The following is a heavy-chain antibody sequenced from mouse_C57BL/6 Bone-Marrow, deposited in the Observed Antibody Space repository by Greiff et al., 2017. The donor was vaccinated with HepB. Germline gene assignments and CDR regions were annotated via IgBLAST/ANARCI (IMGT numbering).Heavy chain of an antibody. CDR1: YTFTDYYM. CDR2: YPGSGNTY. D-gene: IGHD2-12*01. J-gene: IGHJ2*01. CDR3: GYSNDSY. Sequence: VQLQQSGPELVKPGASVKMSCKASGYTFTDYYMHWVKQKPGKGLEWIGEFYPGSGNTYYNEKFKGKATLTADTSSSTAYMQLSSLTSEDSAVYFCAGYSNDSYWGRGTTLTVSS. V-gene: IGHV1-83*01.